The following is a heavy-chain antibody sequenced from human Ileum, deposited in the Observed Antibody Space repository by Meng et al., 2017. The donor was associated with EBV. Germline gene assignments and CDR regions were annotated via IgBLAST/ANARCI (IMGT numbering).Heavy chain of an antibody. D-gene: IGHD1-26*01. Sequence: HLWGSGGALAKPGGSLRLSWAVSGLTFSDYYMSLTRQAPGKGLEWVAYISSSGNTIYYADSVKGRFTISRDNAKNSLYLQMNSLRARDTAVYYCARDTGGSYWSPFDYWGQGTLVTVSS. V-gene: IGHV3-11*01. CDR3: ARDTGGSYWSPFDY. CDR1: GLTFSDYY. CDR2: ISSSGNTI. J-gene: IGHJ4*02.